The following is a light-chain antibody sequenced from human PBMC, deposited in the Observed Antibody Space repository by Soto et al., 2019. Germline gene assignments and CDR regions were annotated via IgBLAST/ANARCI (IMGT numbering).Light chain of an antibody. CDR1: QSVTSNY. Sequence: DIVLTQSPGTLSLSPGERASLSGRASQSVTSNYLAWYQHKPGQAPRILIYAASARTGGIPDRFRGSWSGTDFTLTISRLEPEYLALFYCQQYHNSPRTFGQGTKV. CDR3: QQYHNSPRT. V-gene: IGKV3-20*01. J-gene: IGKJ1*01. CDR2: AAS.